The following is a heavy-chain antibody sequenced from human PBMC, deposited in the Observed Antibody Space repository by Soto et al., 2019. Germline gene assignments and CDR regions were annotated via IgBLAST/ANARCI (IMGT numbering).Heavy chain of an antibody. CDR2: INHSGST. CDR3: ARGRVNVLRFLEWFSYYYGMDV. V-gene: IGHV4-34*01. Sequence: PSETLSLTCAVYGGSFSCYYWSWIRQPPGKGLEWIGEINHSGSTNYNPSLKSRVTISVDTSKNQFSLKLSSVTAADTAVYYCARGRVNVLRFLEWFSYYYGMDVWGQGTTVTVSS. CDR1: GGSFSCYY. D-gene: IGHD3-3*01. J-gene: IGHJ6*02.